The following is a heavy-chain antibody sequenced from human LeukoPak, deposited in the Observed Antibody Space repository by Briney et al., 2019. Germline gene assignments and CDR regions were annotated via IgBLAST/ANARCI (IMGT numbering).Heavy chain of an antibody. CDR3: ARISDDYGGNSELDY. Sequence: SGPTLVNPTQTLTLTCTFSGFSLSTSGMSVSWIRQPSGKALEWLARIDWDDDKYYSTSLKTRLTISKDTSKNQVVLTMTNMDPVDTATYYCARISDDYGGNSELDYWGQGTLVTVSS. V-gene: IGHV2-70*11. CDR1: GFSLSTSGMS. D-gene: IGHD4-23*01. J-gene: IGHJ4*02. CDR2: IDWDDDK.